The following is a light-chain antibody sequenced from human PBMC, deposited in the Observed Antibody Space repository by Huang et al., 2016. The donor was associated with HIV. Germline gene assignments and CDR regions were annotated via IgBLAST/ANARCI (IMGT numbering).Light chain of an antibody. Sequence: DIQMTQSPSSLSASVGDSVTITCRASQSISSYLNWYQQKPGKAPKLLIYAASSLQSGFPSRCSGSGSGTDFTLTISSLQPEDFATYYCQQSYSTLRYTFGQGTKLEIK. CDR1: QSISSY. J-gene: IGKJ2*01. V-gene: IGKV1-39*01. CDR2: AAS. CDR3: QQSYSTLRYT.